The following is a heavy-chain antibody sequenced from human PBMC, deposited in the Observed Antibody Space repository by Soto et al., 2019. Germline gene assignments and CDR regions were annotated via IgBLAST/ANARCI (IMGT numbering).Heavy chain of an antibody. CDR2: ISGSGRTI. CDR3: ARGQAGSTQGYNWFEP. V-gene: IGHV3-48*03. CDR1: GFTFSSYE. J-gene: IGHJ5*02. D-gene: IGHD1-1*01. Sequence: GGSLRLSCAASGFTFSSYEMNWVRQAPGKGLEWVSYISGSGRTIYNADSVKGRFTISRDNAKNSLYLQMNSLRVEDTAVYYCARGQAGSTQGYNWFEPWGKGTLVNVSA.